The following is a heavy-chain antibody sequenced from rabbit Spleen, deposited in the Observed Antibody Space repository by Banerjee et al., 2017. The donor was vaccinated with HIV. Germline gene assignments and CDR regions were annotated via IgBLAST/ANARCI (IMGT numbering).Heavy chain of an antibody. V-gene: IGHV1S40*01. J-gene: IGHJ4*01. CDR1: GFSFTSGYY. CDR2: IYTSGGVT. CDR3: ARVSESSGWGEDL. Sequence: QSLEESGGDLVKPGASLTLTCTASGFSFTSGYYMCWVRQAPGKGLEWIACIYTSGGVTYYANWVNGRFTISKTSSTTVTLQMTSLTVADTATYFCARVSESSGWGEDLWGPGTLVTVS. D-gene: IGHD4-1*01.